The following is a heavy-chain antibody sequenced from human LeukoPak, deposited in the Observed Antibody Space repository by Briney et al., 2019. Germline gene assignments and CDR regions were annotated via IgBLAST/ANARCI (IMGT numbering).Heavy chain of an antibody. V-gene: IGHV5-51*01. CDR1: GDRFTTST. Sequence: GESLNISWKPSGDRFTTSTIGWVRPFPGKGLEWMGIFYPGDSDTRYRPSFQGQVTISADKPITTAYLQWSSPEPSGNAIFYCAGHCGSGSYSQSCDYWGEGTLVTVSS. J-gene: IGHJ4*02. D-gene: IGHD3-10*01. CDR2: FYPGDSDT. CDR3: AGHCGSGSYSQSCDY.